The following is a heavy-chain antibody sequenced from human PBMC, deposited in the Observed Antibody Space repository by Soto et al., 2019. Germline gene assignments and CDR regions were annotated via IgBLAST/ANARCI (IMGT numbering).Heavy chain of an antibody. Sequence: SESLSLTCTVSGGSISSGGYYWSWIRQHPGKGLEWIGYIYYSGSTYYNPSLKSRVTISVDTSKNQFSLKLSSVTAADTAVYYCARSGLPFLPFDYWGQGTLVTVSS. V-gene: IGHV4-31*03. J-gene: IGHJ4*02. D-gene: IGHD2-21*02. CDR3: ARSGLPFLPFDY. CDR2: IYYSGST. CDR1: GGSISSGGYY.